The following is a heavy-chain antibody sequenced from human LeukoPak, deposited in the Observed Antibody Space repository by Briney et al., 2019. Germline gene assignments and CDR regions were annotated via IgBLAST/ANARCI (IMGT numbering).Heavy chain of an antibody. CDR2: INHGGDT. Sequence: PSETLSLTCAVYGGSFSNYYWSWIRQPPGKGLEWIGEINHGGDTNYNPSLKSRVTISVDTSKNQFSLKLSSVTAADTAVYYCATGEVGRQDLDLWGRGTLVTVSS. CDR3: ATGEVGRQDLDL. CDR1: GGSFSNYY. V-gene: IGHV4-34*01. J-gene: IGHJ2*01. D-gene: IGHD3-16*01.